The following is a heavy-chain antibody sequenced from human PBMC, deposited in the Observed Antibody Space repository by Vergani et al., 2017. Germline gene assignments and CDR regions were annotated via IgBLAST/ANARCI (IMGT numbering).Heavy chain of an antibody. CDR2: IYYSGST. V-gene: IGHV4-30-4*01. CDR1: GGSISSGDYY. J-gene: IGHJ3*02. CDR3: ARADIVVVPAADAFDI. Sequence: QVQLQESGPGLVKPSQTLSLTCTVSGGSISSGDYYWSWIRQPPGKGLEWIGYIYYSGSTYYNPSLKSRVTISVDTSKNQFSLKLSSVTAADTAVYYCARADIVVVPAADAFDIWGQGTMVTFSS. D-gene: IGHD2-2*01.